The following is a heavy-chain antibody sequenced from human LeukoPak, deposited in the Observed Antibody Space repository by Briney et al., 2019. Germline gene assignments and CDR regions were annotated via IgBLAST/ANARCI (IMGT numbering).Heavy chain of an antibody. Sequence: SETLSLTCAVSGYSISSGYYWGWIRQPPGEGLGWIGSIYHSGSTYYNPSLKSRVTISVDTSKNQFSLKLSSVTAADTAVYYCARMSNWLPDYWGQGTLVTVSS. D-gene: IGHD7-27*01. V-gene: IGHV4-38-2*01. CDR3: ARMSNWLPDY. CDR1: GYSISSGYY. J-gene: IGHJ4*02. CDR2: IYHSGST.